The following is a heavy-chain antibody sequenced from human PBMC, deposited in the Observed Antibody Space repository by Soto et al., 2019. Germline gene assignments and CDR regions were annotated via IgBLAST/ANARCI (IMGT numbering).Heavy chain of an antibody. CDR2: IWYDGSNE. J-gene: IGHJ4*02. CDR3: ARDYGNTPYGFDS. V-gene: IGHV3-33*01. Sequence: GGSLRLSCAASGFTFSSYAMHWVRQAPGKGLEGVAVIWYDGSNEYYADSVKGRFTISRDNSKYTLYLQMNSLRAEDTAVYYCARDYGNTPYGFDSWGRGTLVTVSS. D-gene: IGHD4-17*01. CDR1: GFTFSSYA.